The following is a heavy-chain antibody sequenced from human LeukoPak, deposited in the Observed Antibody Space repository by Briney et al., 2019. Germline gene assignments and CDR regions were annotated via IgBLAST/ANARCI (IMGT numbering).Heavy chain of an antibody. D-gene: IGHD1-26*01. Sequence: ASVKVSCKASGYTFTGYYMHWVLQAPGQGLEWMGRINPNSGDTDYAQEFQGRVTMTRDTSITTAQMELTRLRSDDTAVYYCARDLASTPYWELDYWGQGTLLTVSS. CDR2: INPNSGDT. J-gene: IGHJ4*02. CDR3: ARDLASTPYWELDY. CDR1: GYTFTGYY. V-gene: IGHV1-2*06.